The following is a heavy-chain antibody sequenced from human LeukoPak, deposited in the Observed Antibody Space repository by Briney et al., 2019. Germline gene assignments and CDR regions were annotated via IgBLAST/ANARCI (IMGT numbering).Heavy chain of an antibody. CDR1: GFTFDDYG. D-gene: IGHD1-20*01. CDR3: ARSEYNWNYFDY. CDR2: ISSSSSYI. V-gene: IGHV3-21*01. J-gene: IGHJ4*02. Sequence: PGGSLRLSCAASGFTFDDYGMSWVRQAPGKGLEWVSSISSSSSYIYYADSVKGRFTISRDNAKNSLYLQMNSLRAEDTAVYYCARSEYNWNYFDYWGQGTLVTVSS.